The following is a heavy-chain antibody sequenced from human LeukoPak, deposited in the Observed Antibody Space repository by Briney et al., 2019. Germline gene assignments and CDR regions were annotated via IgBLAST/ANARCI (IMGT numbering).Heavy chain of an antibody. Sequence: SVKVSCKASGGTFSSYAISWVRRAPGQGLEWMGGIIPIFGTANYAQKFQGRVTITADESTSTAYMELSSLRSEDTAVYYCARAPVGGRWIVVVITGPYYYYGMDVWGQGTTVTVSS. V-gene: IGHV1-69*13. D-gene: IGHD3-22*01. J-gene: IGHJ6*02. CDR3: ARAPVGGRWIVVVITGPYYYYGMDV. CDR1: GGTFSSYA. CDR2: IIPIFGTA.